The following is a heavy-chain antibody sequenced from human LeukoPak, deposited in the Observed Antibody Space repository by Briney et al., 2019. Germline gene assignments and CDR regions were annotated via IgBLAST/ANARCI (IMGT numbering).Heavy chain of an antibody. CDR2: IYPGDSDT. CDR3: ARFATEYSSSSRFDP. V-gene: IGHV5-51*01. CDR1: GSRFTSYW. Sequence: MREESLQISCKGSGSRFTSYWIGWVRQIPGKGLEWMGTIYPGDSDTRYSPSFQGQVTISADKSISTAYLQWSSLKASDTAMYYCARFATEYSSSSRFDPWGQGTLVTVSS. D-gene: IGHD6-6*01. J-gene: IGHJ5*02.